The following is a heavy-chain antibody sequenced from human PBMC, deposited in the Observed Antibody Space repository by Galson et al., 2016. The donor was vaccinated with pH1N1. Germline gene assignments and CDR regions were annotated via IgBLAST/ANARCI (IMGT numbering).Heavy chain of an antibody. D-gene: IGHD4-17*01. CDR2: ISTGRRVV. V-gene: IGHV3-48*04. Sequence: SLRLSCAASGFIFSDYSFIWVRQAPGKGLEWLSYISTGRRVVQYADSVKGRLTISRDNAQRSVYLQINSLRLEDTAVYHCARVAYGDSFDSWGRGTLVAVSS. J-gene: IGHJ4*02. CDR1: GFIFSDYS. CDR3: ARVAYGDSFDS.